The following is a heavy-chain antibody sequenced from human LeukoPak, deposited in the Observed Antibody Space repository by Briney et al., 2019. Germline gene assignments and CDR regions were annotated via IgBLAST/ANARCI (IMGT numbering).Heavy chain of an antibody. D-gene: IGHD1-14*01. J-gene: IGHJ5*02. CDR2: ICSSGTYI. Sequence: GGSLRLSCAASGFTFSSYSMNWVRQAPGKGLEWVSSICSSGTYIYYAGSVKGRFTISRDNAKNSLYLQMNSLRAEDTAVYYCARSRTGPNWFDPWGQGTLVTVSS. CDR1: GFTFSSYS. CDR3: ARSRTGPNWFDP. V-gene: IGHV3-21*01.